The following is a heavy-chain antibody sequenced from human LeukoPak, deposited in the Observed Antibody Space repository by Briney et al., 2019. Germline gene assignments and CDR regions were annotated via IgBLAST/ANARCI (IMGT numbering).Heavy chain of an antibody. CDR3: AREGPRGNSQFDY. CDR1: GFTFSNYG. CDR2: IWYDGSNK. Sequence: GGSLGLSCAASGFTFSNYGMHWVRQAPGKGLEWVALIWYDGSNKYYADSVKGRLTISRDNSKNTLYLQMNSLRAEDTAVYYCAREGPRGNSQFDYWGQGTLVTVSS. J-gene: IGHJ4*02. V-gene: IGHV3-33*01.